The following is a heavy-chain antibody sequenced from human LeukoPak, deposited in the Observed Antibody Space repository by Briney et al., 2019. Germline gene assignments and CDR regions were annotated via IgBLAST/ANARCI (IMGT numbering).Heavy chain of an antibody. Sequence: SETLSLTCTVPGGSISSGGYYWSWIRQHPGKGLEWIGYIYYSGSTYYNPSLKSRVTISVDTSKNQFSLKLSSVTAADTAVYYCARHFAPMRTTWCDPWGQGTLVTVSS. J-gene: IGHJ5*02. CDR1: GGSISSGGYY. V-gene: IGHV4-31*03. CDR2: IYYSGST. CDR3: ARHFAPMRTTWCDP. D-gene: IGHD1-7*01.